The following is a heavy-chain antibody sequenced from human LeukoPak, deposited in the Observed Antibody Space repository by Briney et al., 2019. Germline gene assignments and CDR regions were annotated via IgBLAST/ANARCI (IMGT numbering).Heavy chain of an antibody. V-gene: IGHV3-7*01. CDR3: STAKFDN. Sequence: GGSLRLSCAASGFSFGSYYMNWVRQAPGKGLEWVANIKPDGSEENYVDSVRGRFTISRDNAKNSLYLQMNSLRAEDTAVYYCSTAKFDNWGQGTLVTVSS. CDR2: IKPDGSEE. CDR1: GFSFGSYY. J-gene: IGHJ4*02.